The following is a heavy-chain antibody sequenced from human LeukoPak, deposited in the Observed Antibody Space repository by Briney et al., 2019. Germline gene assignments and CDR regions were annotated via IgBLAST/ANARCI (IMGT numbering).Heavy chain of an antibody. J-gene: IGHJ6*03. CDR2: MNPNSGNT. Sequence: ASVKVSCKASGYTFTSYDINWVRQATGQGLEWMGWMNPNSGNTSYAQKFQGRVTMTRDTSTSTVYMELSSLRSEDTAVYYCARESVVTPGTYYYMDVWGKGTTVTISS. V-gene: IGHV1-8*02. CDR3: ARESVVTPGTYYYMDV. D-gene: IGHD4-23*01. CDR1: GYTFTSYD.